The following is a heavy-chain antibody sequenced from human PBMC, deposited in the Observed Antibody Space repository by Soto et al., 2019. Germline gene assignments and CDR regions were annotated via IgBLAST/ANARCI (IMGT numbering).Heavy chain of an antibody. CDR1: GFTFSSYE. D-gene: IGHD3-22*01. V-gene: IGHV3-48*03. Sequence: PWGSLRLSCAASGFTFSSYEMNWVRQAPGKGLEWVSYISSSGSTIYYADSVKGRFTISRDNAKNSLYLQMNSLRAEDTAVYYCASPLHDSSGYYFDAFDIWGQGTMVTVSS. J-gene: IGHJ3*02. CDR3: ASPLHDSSGYYFDAFDI. CDR2: ISSSGSTI.